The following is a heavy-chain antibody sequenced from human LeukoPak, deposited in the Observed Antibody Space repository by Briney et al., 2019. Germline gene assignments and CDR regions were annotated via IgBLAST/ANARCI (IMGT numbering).Heavy chain of an antibody. V-gene: IGHV3-7*01. CDR2: IKQDGSEK. J-gene: IGHJ4*02. D-gene: IGHD5-12*01. CDR1: GFTFSSYW. Sequence: GGSLRLSCAASGFTFSSYWMSWVRQAPGKGLKWVANIKQDGSEKYYVDPVKGRFTISRDNAKNSLNLQMSSLRAEDTAVYYCARGYSGYDYYSLGYWGQGTLVTVSS. CDR3: ARGYSGYDYYSLGY.